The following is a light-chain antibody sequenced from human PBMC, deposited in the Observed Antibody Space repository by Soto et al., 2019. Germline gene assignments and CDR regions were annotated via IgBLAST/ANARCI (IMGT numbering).Light chain of an antibody. CDR2: EVS. J-gene: IGLJ7*01. V-gene: IGLV2-14*01. Sequence: QSVLTQPASVSGSPGQSITISCTGTSSDVGSYNYVSWYQQHPGKAPKLMIYEVSNRPSGVSDRFSGSKSGNTASLTISGLQAEDEADYYCSSYTSTATRVFGGSTQLTVL. CDR3: SSYTSTATRV. CDR1: SSDVGSYNY.